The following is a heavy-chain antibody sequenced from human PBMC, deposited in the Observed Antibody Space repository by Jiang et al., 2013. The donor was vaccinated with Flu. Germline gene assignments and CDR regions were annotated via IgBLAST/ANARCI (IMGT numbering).Heavy chain of an antibody. CDR2: IFSNDEK. CDR3: ARISRDQYYYGSGDAFDI. Sequence: TLTCTVSGFSLSNARMGVSWIRQPPGKALEWLAHIFSNDEKSYSTSLKSRLTISKDTSKSQVVLTMTNMDPVDTATYYCARISRDQYYYGSGDAFDIWGQGTMVTVSS. CDR1: GFSLSNARMG. D-gene: IGHD3-10*01. J-gene: IGHJ3*02. V-gene: IGHV2-26*01.